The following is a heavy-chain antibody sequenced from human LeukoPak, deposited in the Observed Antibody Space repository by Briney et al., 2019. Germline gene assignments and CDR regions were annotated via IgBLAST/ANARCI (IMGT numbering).Heavy chain of an antibody. CDR2: IYYSGST. J-gene: IGHJ6*02. CDR1: GVSISSGGYY. D-gene: IGHD2-2*01. Sequence: PSETLSLTCTVSGVSISSGGYYWSWIRQHPGKGLEWIGYIYYSGSTYYNPSLKSQVTISVDTSKNQFSLKLSSVTAADTAVYYCARAPGYCSSTSCFYYYYYGMDVWGQGTTVTVSS. CDR3: ARAPGYCSSTSCFYYYYYGMDV. V-gene: IGHV4-31*01.